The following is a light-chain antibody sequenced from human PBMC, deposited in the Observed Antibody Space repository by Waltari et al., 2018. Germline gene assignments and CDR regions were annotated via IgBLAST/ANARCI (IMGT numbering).Light chain of an antibody. J-gene: IGKJ4*01. CDR3: QQYDISPLT. CDR1: QTVSTTY. Sequence: EIVLTQSPCTLSLSPGERATLSCRASQTVSTTYLAWYQQKPGQAPTLRIYGASSRATGIPDRFSGSGSGTDFSLTISSLEPEDFAVYYCQQYDISPLTCGGGTKVEIK. CDR2: GAS. V-gene: IGKV3-20*01.